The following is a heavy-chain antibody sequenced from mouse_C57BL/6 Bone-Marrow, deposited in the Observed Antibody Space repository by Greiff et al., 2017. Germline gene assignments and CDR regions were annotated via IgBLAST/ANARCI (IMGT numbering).Heavy chain of an antibody. Sequence: QVQLQQPGAELVKPGASVKLSCKASGYTFTSYWMQWVKQRPGQGLEWIGEIDPSDSYTNYNQKFKGKATLTVDTSSSTAYMQLSSLTSEDSAVYDCATPNYSKGAWFAYWGQGTLVTVSA. CDR1: GYTFTSYW. CDR3: ATPNYSKGAWFAY. CDR2: IDPSDSYT. V-gene: IGHV1-50*01. D-gene: IGHD2-5*01. J-gene: IGHJ3*01.